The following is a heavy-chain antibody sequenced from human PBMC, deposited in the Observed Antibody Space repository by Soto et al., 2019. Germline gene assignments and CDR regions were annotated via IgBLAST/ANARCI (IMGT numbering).Heavy chain of an antibody. V-gene: IGHV3-23*01. Sequence: EVQLLESGGGLVQSGESLTLSCVASQFTFNIDAMTWVRQAPGKGLEWVSSMSGSGASIYYADSVKGRFTISRDKSKKELYLQMNSLRAEDTAVYWCARDNWNGAYYGLDVWGQGTTVTVS. CDR2: MSGSGASI. CDR1: QFTFNIDA. J-gene: IGHJ6*02. CDR3: ARDNWNGAYYGLDV. D-gene: IGHD1-20*01.